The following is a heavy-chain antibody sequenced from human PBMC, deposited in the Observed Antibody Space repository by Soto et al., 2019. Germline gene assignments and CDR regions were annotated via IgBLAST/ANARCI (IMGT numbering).Heavy chain of an antibody. Sequence: PSDTLSLTFTVSGISVSTIDYYWGWVRQPPGKGLDLIGNIYYSGSTFYNPSLRSRVTLSVDTSKNQFSLRLNSVTAAETAVYFCAGLVVPASLNSDFDXWGQVTLVTVSX. J-gene: IGHJ4*02. CDR2: IYYSGST. CDR1: GISVSTIDYY. CDR3: AGLVVPASLNSDFDX. D-gene: IGHD2-2*01. V-gene: IGHV4-39*01.